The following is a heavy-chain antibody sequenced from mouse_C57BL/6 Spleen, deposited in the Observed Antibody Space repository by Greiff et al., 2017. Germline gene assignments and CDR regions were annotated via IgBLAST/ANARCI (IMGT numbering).Heavy chain of an antibody. D-gene: IGHD1-1*01. V-gene: IGHV1-82*01. CDR2: IYPGDGDT. CDR3: ARPPYYGSSYYAMDY. J-gene: IGHJ4*01. CDR1: GYAFSSSW. Sequence: QVQLQQSGPELVKPGASVKISCKASGYAFSSSWMNWVKQRPGKGLEWIGRIYPGDGDTNYNGKFKGKATLTADKSSSTAYMQLSSLTSEDSAVYFCARPPYYGSSYYAMDYWGQGTSVTVSS.